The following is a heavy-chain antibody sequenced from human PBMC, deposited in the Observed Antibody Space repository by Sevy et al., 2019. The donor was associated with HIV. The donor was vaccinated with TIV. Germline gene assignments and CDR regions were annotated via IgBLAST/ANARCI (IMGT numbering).Heavy chain of an antibody. J-gene: IGHJ4*02. D-gene: IGHD3-10*01. V-gene: IGHV3-30-3*01. CDR1: GFTFSSYA. Sequence: GGSLRLSCAASGFTFSSYAMHWVRQAPGKGLEWVAVISYDGSNKYYAGSVKGRFTISRNNSKNTLYLQMNSLRAEDTAVYYCARGPDYYGSGSYYQEGLGGFDYWGQGTLVTVSS. CDR3: ARGPDYYGSGSYYQEGLGGFDY. CDR2: ISYDGSNK.